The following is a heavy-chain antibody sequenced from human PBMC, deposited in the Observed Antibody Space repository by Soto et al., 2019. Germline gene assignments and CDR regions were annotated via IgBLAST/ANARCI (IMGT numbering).Heavy chain of an antibody. CDR1: GDSISSNSAA. CDR3: ARGQTDTYGYGDWFDP. D-gene: IGHD5-12*01. CDR2: TYYRSKWDN. J-gene: IGHJ5*02. Sequence: KQSQTLSLTCAISGDSISSNSAAWNWVRQSPSRGLEWLGRTYYRSKWDNNYAVSLKSRITMNPDTSKNQFSLQLHSVTPEDTAVYFCARGQTDTYGYGDWFDPWGQGILVTVSS. V-gene: IGHV6-1*01.